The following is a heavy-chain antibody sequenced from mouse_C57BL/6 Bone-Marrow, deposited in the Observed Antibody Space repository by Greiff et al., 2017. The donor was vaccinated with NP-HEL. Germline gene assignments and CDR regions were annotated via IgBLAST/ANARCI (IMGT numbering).Heavy chain of an antibody. D-gene: IGHD2-13*01. CDR2: INPNNGGT. V-gene: IGHV1-26*01. Sequence: VQLQQSGPELVKPGASVKISCKASGYTFTDYYVNWVKQSHGKSLEWIGDINPNNGGTSYNQKFKGKATLTVDKSSSTAYMELRSLTSEDSAVYYWARAIYYDDNGAMDYWGQGTAVTVSS. CDR3: ARAIYYDDNGAMDY. J-gene: IGHJ4*01. CDR1: GYTFTDYY.